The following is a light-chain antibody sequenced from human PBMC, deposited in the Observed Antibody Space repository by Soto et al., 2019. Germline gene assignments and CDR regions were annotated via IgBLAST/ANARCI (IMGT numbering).Light chain of an antibody. CDR1: SSNIGNNY. Sequence: QSVLTQPPSLSAAPGQKVTISCSGSSSNIGNNYVSWYQQLPGTAPKLLIYDNNKRPSGIPDRFSGSKSGTSATLGITGLQTGDEADYYCGTWDFSLSGVVFGGGTKLTVL. CDR3: GTWDFSLSGVV. V-gene: IGLV1-51*01. J-gene: IGLJ3*02. CDR2: DNN.